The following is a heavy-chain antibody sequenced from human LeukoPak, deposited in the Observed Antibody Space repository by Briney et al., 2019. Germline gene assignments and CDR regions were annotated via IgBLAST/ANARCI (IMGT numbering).Heavy chain of an antibody. D-gene: IGHD1-14*01. CDR1: GFTFSSYS. J-gene: IGHJ4*02. V-gene: IGHV3-48*04. CDR2: ISASSGTI. Sequence: GGSLRLSCAASGFTFSSYSMNWVRQAPGKGLKWIAYISASSGTIYYADSVKGRFTISRDNARNSLYLQMNSLRAEDTAVYYCARDPKPDYWGQGTLVTVSS. CDR3: ARDPKPDY.